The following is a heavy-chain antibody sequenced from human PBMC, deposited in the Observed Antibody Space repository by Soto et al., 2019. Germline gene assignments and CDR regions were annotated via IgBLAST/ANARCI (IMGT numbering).Heavy chain of an antibody. CDR3: AREYYDFWSGYYGNYYYGMDV. CDR2: MYHSGST. J-gene: IGHJ6*02. D-gene: IGHD3-3*01. Sequence: SETLSLTCAVSGGSISSGGYSWSCIRQPPGKGLEWIGYMYHSGSTYYNPSLKSRVTISIDRSKNQFSLRAEDTAVYYCAREYYDFWSGYYGNYYYGMDVWGQGTTVTV. V-gene: IGHV4-30-2*01. CDR1: GGSISSGGYS.